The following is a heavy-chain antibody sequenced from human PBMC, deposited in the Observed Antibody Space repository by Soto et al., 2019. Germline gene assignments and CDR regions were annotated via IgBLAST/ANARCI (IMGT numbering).Heavy chain of an antibody. CDR3: ADGAAAAGRGGDYYYYYGMDV. D-gene: IGHD6-13*01. CDR1: GGTFSSYA. CDR2: IIPIFGTA. Sequence: GASVKVSCKASGGTFSSYAISWVRQAPGQGXEWMGGIIPIFGTANYAQKFQGRVTIIADESTSTAYTELSSLRSEDTAVYYCADGAAAAGRGGDYYYYYGMDVWGQGTTVTVSS. J-gene: IGHJ6*02. V-gene: IGHV1-69*13.